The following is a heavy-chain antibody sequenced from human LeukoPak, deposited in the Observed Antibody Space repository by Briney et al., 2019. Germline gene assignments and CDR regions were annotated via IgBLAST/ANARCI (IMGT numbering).Heavy chain of an antibody. V-gene: IGHV3-21*01. CDR2: ISSSSSYI. CDR3: ARDPGAWGEQQLIFYYYYGMDV. CDR1: GFTFSSYS. Sequence: GGSLRLSCAASGFTFSSYSINWVRQAPGKGLEWVSSISSSSSYIYYADSVKGRFTISRDNAKNSLYLQMNSLRAEDTAVYYCARDPGAWGEQQLIFYYYYGMDVWGQGTTVTVSS. D-gene: IGHD6-13*01. J-gene: IGHJ6*02.